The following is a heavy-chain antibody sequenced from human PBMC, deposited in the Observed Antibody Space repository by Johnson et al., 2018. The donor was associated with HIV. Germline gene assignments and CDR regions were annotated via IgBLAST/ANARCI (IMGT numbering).Heavy chain of an antibody. CDR3: ARDYREANAFDI. CDR2: IKSKGSGGTI. CDR1: GISFSYAW. Sequence: VQLVESGGGLVKPGGSLRLSCAASGISFSYAWMSWVRRAPGKGLAWVGRIKSKGSGGTIDYAAPVKDRFTISRDDSKNTLYLQMNSLRAEDTAVYYCARDYREANAFDIWGQGTMVTVSS. D-gene: IGHD1-26*01. J-gene: IGHJ3*02. V-gene: IGHV3-15*01.